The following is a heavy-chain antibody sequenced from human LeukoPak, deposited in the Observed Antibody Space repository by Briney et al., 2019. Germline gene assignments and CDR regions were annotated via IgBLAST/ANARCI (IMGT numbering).Heavy chain of an antibody. CDR1: GGTFSSYA. V-gene: IGHV1-69*04. J-gene: IGHJ6*02. Sequence: SVKVSCKASGGTFSSYAISWVRQAPGQGLEWMGRIIPILGIANYAQKFQGRVTITADKSTSTAYMELSSLRSEDTAVYYCANQWATKYYYYYGMDVWGQGTTVTVSS. CDR3: ANQWATKYYYYYGMDV. CDR2: IIPILGIA. D-gene: IGHD5-12*01.